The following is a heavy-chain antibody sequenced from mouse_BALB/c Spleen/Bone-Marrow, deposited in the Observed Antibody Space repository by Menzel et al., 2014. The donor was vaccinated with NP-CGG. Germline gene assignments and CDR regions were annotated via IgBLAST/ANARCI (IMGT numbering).Heavy chain of an antibody. D-gene: IGHD1-1*01. V-gene: IGHV1-69*02. CDR1: GCTFTSYW. CDR2: ICPSDSYT. CDR3: TRYYGSSHWYFDV. J-gene: IGHJ1*01. Sequence: QVQLQQSGAELVRPGASVKLSCKASGCTFTSYWINWVKQRPGQGLEWIGNICPSDSYTNYNQKFKDKATLTVDKSPSTAYMQLSSPTSEDSAVYYCTRYYGSSHWYFDVWGAGTTVTVSS.